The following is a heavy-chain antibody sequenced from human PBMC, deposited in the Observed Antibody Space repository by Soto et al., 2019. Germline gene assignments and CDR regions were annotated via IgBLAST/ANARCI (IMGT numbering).Heavy chain of an antibody. J-gene: IGHJ4*02. CDR1: GGSISSTNW. CDR2: IHHSGGT. CDR3: ARDPYSGNSLLAY. D-gene: IGHD1-26*01. Sequence: QVQLQESGPGLVKPSGTLSLTCTVSGGSISSTNWWYWARQPPGKGLEWIGEIHHSGGTNYNPSLKSRVTISVDKSKNQFSLKLSSVTAADTAVYYCARDPYSGNSLLAYWGQGTLVTVSS. V-gene: IGHV4-4*02.